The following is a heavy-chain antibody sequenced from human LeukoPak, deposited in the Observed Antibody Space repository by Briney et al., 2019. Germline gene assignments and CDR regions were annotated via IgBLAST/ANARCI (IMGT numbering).Heavy chain of an antibody. J-gene: IGHJ4*02. CDR1: GFTFSSYS. V-gene: IGHV3-21*01. CDR2: ISSSSSYI. Sequence: PGASLRLSCAASGFTFSSYSMNWVRQAPGKGLEWVSSISSSSSYIYYADSVKGRFTISRDNAKNSLYLQMNSLRAEDTAVYYCARDSRYCSSTSCYTGDHWGQGTLVTVSS. CDR3: ARDSRYCSSTSCYTGDH. D-gene: IGHD2-2*02.